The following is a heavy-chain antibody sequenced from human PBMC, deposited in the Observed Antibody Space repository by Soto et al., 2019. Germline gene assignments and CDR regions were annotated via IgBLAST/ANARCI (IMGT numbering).Heavy chain of an antibody. D-gene: IGHD3-22*01. J-gene: IGHJ5*02. CDR3: ARDRRPRITMIVVVMENWFDP. V-gene: IGHV1-18*01. Sequence: ASVKVSCKXSGYTFTSYGISWVRRAPGQGLEWMGWISAYNGNTNYAQKLQGRVTMTTDTSTSTAYMELRSLRSDDTAVYYCARDRRPRITMIVVVMENWFDPWGQGTLVTVS. CDR2: ISAYNGNT. CDR1: GYTFTSYG.